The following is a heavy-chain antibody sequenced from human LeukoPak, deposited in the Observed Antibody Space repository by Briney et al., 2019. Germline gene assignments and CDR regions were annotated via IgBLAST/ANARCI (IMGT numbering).Heavy chain of an antibody. CDR2: VSIASTHI. Sequence: GGSLRLSCAASGFTFSNFNMNWVRQAPGKGLEWVSTVSIASTHILYADSVKGRFTISRDNARNSLYLQMNGLRAEDTAVYYCARDRGITSFGVVITLDHWGQGTVVIVSS. CDR1: GFTFSNFN. CDR3: ARDRGITSFGVVITLDH. D-gene: IGHD3-3*01. J-gene: IGHJ4*02. V-gene: IGHV3-21*01.